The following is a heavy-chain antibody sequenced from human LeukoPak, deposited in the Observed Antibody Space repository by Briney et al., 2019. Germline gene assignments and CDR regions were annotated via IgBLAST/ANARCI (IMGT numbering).Heavy chain of an antibody. CDR3: ARDSSGPAF. Sequence: GGSLRLSCAASGFTVSDNYMGWVRQAPGKGLEWVSVIYRSGGTFYSDSVKGRFTISRDSSRNTLYLQMNSLRADDTAVYYCARDSSGPAFWGQGTLVTVSS. CDR2: IYRSGGT. CDR1: GFTVSDNY. V-gene: IGHV3-53*01. J-gene: IGHJ4*02. D-gene: IGHD6-19*01.